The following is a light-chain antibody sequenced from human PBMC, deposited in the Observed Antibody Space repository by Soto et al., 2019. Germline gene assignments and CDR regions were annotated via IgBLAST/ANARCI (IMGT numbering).Light chain of an antibody. Sequence: QSALTQPASVSGSPGQSITISCTGTSSDVGGYNSVSWYQQHPGKAPKLMIYDVSNRPSGVSNRFSGSKSVNTASLTISGRQAEDEADYYCSSYTSSSTVVFGGGTKRNVL. CDR2: DVS. CDR3: SSYTSSSTVV. CDR1: SSDVGGYNS. J-gene: IGLJ2*01. V-gene: IGLV2-14*03.